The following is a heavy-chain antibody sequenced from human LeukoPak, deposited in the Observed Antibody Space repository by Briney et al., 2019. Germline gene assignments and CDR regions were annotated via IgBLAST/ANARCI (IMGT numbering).Heavy chain of an antibody. J-gene: IGHJ6*02. Sequence: ASVKVSCKASGYTFTGYYMHWVRQAPGQGLEWMGWINPNSGGTNYAQKFQGWVTMTRDTSISTAYMELSRLRSDDTAVYYCARDSGSYAGYYYHGMDVWGQGTTVTVSS. CDR2: INPNSGGT. CDR3: ARDSGSYAGYYYHGMDV. CDR1: GYTFTGYY. D-gene: IGHD1-26*01. V-gene: IGHV1-2*04.